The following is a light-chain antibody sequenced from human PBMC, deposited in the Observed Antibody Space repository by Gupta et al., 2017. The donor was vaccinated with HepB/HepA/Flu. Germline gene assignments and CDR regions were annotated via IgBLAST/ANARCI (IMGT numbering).Light chain of an antibody. CDR1: HSNIGTNF. Sequence: QSVLTQPPSASGTPGQRVIISCSGSHSNIGTNFMYWFQQFPGTAPKPLIFRSNQRPSGVPDRFSGSKSGTSASLAISGLRSEDEADYYCVAWDDTLGGWVFGGGTKLTVL. CDR3: VAWDDTLGGWV. CDR2: RSN. V-gene: IGLV1-47*01. J-gene: IGLJ3*02.